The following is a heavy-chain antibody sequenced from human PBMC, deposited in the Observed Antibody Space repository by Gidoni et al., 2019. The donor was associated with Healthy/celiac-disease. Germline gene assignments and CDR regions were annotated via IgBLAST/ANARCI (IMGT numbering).Heavy chain of an antibody. D-gene: IGHD3-9*01. J-gene: IGHJ5*02. V-gene: IGHV3-33*01. Sequence: QVQLVESGGGVVQPGRSLRLSCAASGFTFSSYGMHWVRQAPGKGLGWVAVIWYDGSNKYYADSVKGRFTISRDNSKNTLYLQMNSLRAEDTAVYYCARDILTGSNWIDPWGQGTLVTVSS. CDR2: IWYDGSNK. CDR3: ARDILTGSNWIDP. CDR1: GFTFSSYG.